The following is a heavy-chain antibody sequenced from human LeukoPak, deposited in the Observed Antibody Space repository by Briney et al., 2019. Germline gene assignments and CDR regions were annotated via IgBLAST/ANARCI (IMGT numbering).Heavy chain of an antibody. Sequence: GGSLRLSCAASGFTVSSNYMSWVRQAPGKGLEWVSVIYSGGSTYYADSVKGRFTISRDNSKNTLYLQMNSLRAEDTAVYYCARSPDSSSWYREAFFDYWGQGTLVTVSS. D-gene: IGHD6-13*01. CDR1: GFTVSSNY. CDR3: ARSPDSSSWYREAFFDY. V-gene: IGHV3-53*01. CDR2: IYSGGST. J-gene: IGHJ4*02.